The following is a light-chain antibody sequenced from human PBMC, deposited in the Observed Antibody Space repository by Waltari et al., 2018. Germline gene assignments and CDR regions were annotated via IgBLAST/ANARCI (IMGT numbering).Light chain of an antibody. J-gene: IGLJ2*01. CDR3: QVWDSSRHHVI. CDR2: YDT. Sequence: SYMLTQPPSVSVVPGQTARITCRVDDIGERRVHWCQQRPGQAPVSVIYYDTDRPSGIPDRFSGSHSGDTATLIISRVEAGDEADYYCQVWDSSRHHVIFGGGTRLTVL. CDR1: DIGERR. V-gene: IGLV3-21*04.